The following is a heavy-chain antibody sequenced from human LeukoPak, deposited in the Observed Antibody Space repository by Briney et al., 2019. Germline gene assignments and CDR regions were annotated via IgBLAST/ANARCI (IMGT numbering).Heavy chain of an antibody. CDR3: ARSSSGTYYKQDNTFDY. D-gene: IGHD3-10*01. J-gene: IGHJ4*02. V-gene: IGHV5-51*01. CDR2: IYPGDSDT. CDR1: GYRFTSYC. Sequence: GESLKISCKGSGYRFTSYCIGWVRQMPGKGLEWMGIIYPGDSDTRYSPSFQGQVTISADKSISTAYLQWSSLKASDTAMYYCARSSSGTYYKQDNTFDYWGQGTLVTVSS.